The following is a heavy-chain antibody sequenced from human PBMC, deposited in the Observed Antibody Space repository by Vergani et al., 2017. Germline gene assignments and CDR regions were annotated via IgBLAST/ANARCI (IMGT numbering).Heavy chain of an antibody. CDR1: GFTFIMHA. Sequence: EVQLLESGGDLVQPGGSLRLSCAASGFTFIMHAMSWVRQAPGKGLECVSTLSASDRRTHYADSVKGRFTISRDNSKNTLVLHMNSLRPEDAAVYYCAKVGRSEVAGRLGAFDIWGKGSMVTVSS. D-gene: IGHD6-19*01. CDR2: LSASDRRT. CDR3: AKVGRSEVAGRLGAFDI. J-gene: IGHJ3*02. V-gene: IGHV3-23*01.